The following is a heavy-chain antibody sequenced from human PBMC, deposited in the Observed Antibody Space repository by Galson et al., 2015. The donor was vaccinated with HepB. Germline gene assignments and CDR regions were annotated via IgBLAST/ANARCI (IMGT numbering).Heavy chain of an antibody. J-gene: IGHJ4*02. CDR1: GFTFSSYG. CDR3: ARDPHYDFWSGLGYFDY. CDR2: IWYDGSNK. Sequence: SLRLSCAASGFTFSSYGMHWVRQAPGKGLEWVAVIWYDGSNKYYADSVKGRFTISRDNSKNTLYLQMNSLRTEDTAVYYCARDPHYDFWSGLGYFDYWGQGTLVTVSS. V-gene: IGHV3-33*01. D-gene: IGHD3-3*01.